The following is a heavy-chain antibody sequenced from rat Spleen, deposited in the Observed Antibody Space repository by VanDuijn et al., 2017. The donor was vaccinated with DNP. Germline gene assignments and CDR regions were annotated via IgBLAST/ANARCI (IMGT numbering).Heavy chain of an antibody. J-gene: IGHJ2*01. V-gene: IGHV5-17*01. Sequence: EVQLVESGGGLVQPGRSLNLSCAASGFIFSDYAMAWVRQVPKKGLEWVATISYDGRSTYYGDSVKGRFTISRDNAKSTLYLQMNSLRSEDTATYYCARLGGDWGQGVMVTVSS. D-gene: IGHD5-1*01. CDR1: GFIFSDYA. CDR2: ISYDGRST. CDR3: ARLGGD.